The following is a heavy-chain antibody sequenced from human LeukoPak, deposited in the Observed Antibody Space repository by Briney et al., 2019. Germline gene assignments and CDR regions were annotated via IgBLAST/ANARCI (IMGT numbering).Heavy chain of an antibody. V-gene: IGHV1-69*05. CDR2: IIPIFGTA. Sequence: GASVKVSCKASGGTFSSYAISWVRQAPGQGLEWMGGIIPIFGTANYAQKFQGRVTITTDESTSTAYMELRSLRSDDTAVYYCARVTYYYDSSGLTLDYWGQGNLVTVSS. D-gene: IGHD3-22*01. J-gene: IGHJ4*02. CDR3: ARVTYYYDSSGLTLDY. CDR1: GGTFSSYA.